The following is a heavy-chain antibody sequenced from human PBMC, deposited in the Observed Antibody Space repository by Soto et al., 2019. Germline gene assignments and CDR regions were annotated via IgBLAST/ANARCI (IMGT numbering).Heavy chain of an antibody. J-gene: IGHJ4*02. V-gene: IGHV1-18*01. D-gene: IGHD3-3*01. CDR1: GYTFTSYG. CDR2: ISAYNGNT. Sequence: ASVKVSCKASGYTFTSYGISWVRQAPGQGLEWMGWISAYNGNTNYAQKLQGRVTMTTDTSTSTAYMELRSLRSDDTAVYYCASGLRFLEWWDLAYWGQGTLVTVSS. CDR3: ASGLRFLEWWDLAY.